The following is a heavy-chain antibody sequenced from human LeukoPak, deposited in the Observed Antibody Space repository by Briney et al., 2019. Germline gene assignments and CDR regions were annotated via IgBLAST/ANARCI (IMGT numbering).Heavy chain of an antibody. Sequence: PGGSLRLSCAASGFTISYYNMHWVRQAPGKGLEWVASISGGSNFIHYTDSVKGRLTVSRNNAQNSVYLQMNSLRAEDTALYYCARAGGELLPLDCWGQGTLVTVSS. V-gene: IGHV3-21*01. CDR2: ISGGSNFI. CDR1: GFTISYYN. J-gene: IGHJ4*02. CDR3: ARAGGELLPLDC. D-gene: IGHD1-7*01.